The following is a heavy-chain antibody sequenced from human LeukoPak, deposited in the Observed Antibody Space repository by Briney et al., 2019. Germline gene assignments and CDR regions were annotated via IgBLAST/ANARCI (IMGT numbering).Heavy chain of an antibody. J-gene: IGHJ4*02. Sequence: SETLSLTCTVSGGSISSSSYYWGWIRQAPGKGLEWIGSIYYHENTYHNSSLKSPVTRSVDTSKNQFSLKLNSGTAADTAVYFWARRAYSAAYWKHFDYWGQGTLVTVSS. CDR3: ARRAYSAAYWKHFDY. D-gene: IGHD1-1*01. V-gene: IGHV4-39*01. CDR1: GGSISSSSYY. CDR2: IYYHENT.